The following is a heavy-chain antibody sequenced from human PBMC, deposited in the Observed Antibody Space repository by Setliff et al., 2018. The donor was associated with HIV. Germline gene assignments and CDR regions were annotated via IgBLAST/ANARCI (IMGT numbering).Heavy chain of an antibody. CDR1: GYTFTSQY. J-gene: IGHJ2*01. CDR3: AREFTTVRGVTITKYFDL. CDR2: INPTGGST. D-gene: IGHD3-10*01. V-gene: IGHV1-46*01. Sequence: ASVKVSCKASGYTFTSQYLHWVRQAPGQGLEWMGVINPTGGSTTYAQNFQGRVTMTGDTSTSTVYMEVSSLRSEDTAVYYCAREFTTVRGVTITKYFDLWGRGTLVTVSS.